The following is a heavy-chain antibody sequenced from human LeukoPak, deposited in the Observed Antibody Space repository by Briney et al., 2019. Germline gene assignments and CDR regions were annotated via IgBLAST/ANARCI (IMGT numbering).Heavy chain of an antibody. D-gene: IGHD1-26*01. Sequence: ASVKVSCKASGYTFTGYYMHWVRQAPGQGLEWMGWINPNSGGTNYAQKFQGRVTMTRDTSISTAYMELTRLRSDDTAMYYCARDLAMYSPDLDYWGQGTLVTVSS. CDR1: GYTFTGYY. CDR3: ARDLAMYSPDLDY. J-gene: IGHJ4*02. V-gene: IGHV1-2*02. CDR2: INPNSGGT.